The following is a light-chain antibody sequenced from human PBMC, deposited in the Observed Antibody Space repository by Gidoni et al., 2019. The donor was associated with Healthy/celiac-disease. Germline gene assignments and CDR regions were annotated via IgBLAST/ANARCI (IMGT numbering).Light chain of an antibody. CDR3: AAWDDSLNAWV. CDR2: SNN. V-gene: IGLV1-44*01. J-gene: IGLJ3*02. Sequence: QSVMTQPPSASGTPGQRVTISCSGSSSNIGSNDVNWYQQIAGTAPKLLIYSNNLRPSGVPDRFFGSKSGTSASLAISGVQSEDEADYYCAAWDDSLNAWVFGGGTKVTAL. CDR1: SSNIGSND.